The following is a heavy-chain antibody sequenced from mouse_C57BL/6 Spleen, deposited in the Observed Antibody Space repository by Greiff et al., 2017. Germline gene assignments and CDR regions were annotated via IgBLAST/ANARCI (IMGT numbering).Heavy chain of an antibody. D-gene: IGHD2-4*01. V-gene: IGHV1-53*01. CDR1: GYTFTSYW. CDR3: SRLDDYDYYFDD. J-gene: IGHJ2*01. CDR2: INPSNGGT. Sequence: QVQLQQPGTELVKPGASVKLSCKASGYTFTSYWMHWVKQRPGQGLEWIGNINPSNGGTNYNEKFKSKATLTVDTSSRTAYMQLNSLTSEDSAVYYCSRLDDYDYYFDDWGQGTTLTVSS.